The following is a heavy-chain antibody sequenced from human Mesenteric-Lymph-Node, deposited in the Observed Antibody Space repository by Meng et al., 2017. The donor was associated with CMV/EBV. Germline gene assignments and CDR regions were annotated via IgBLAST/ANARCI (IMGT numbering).Heavy chain of an antibody. Sequence: SETLSLTCAVSGGSTSSDEHYWTWIRQPPGKGLEWIGYIFYTGITYYNPSLKSRVSMSVDTSENQFSLRPSSVTAADTAVYYCARELGGSFDFWGRGTLVTVSS. V-gene: IGHV4-30-4*08. CDR3: ARELGGSFDF. J-gene: IGHJ5*01. CDR1: GGSTSSDEHY. D-gene: IGHD3-10*01. CDR2: IFYTGIT.